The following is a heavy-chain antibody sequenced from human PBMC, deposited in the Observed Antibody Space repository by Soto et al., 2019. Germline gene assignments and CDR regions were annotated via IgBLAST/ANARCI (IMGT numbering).Heavy chain of an antibody. CDR1: GGSISTGGYY. CDR2: LYYSGST. V-gene: IGHV4-31*03. J-gene: IGHJ5*02. Sequence: QVQLQESGPGLVKPSQTLSLTCTVSGGSISTGGYYWNCIRQHPGKGLEWIGYLYYSGSTYYNPSLQSRVTIAVNTSKNHFSLTLSSVTAADTAVYYCARSVFPWGQGTLVTVSS. CDR3: ARSVFP.